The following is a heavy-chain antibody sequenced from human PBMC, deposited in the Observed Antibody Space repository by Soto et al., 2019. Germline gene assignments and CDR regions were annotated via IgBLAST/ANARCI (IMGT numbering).Heavy chain of an antibody. Sequence: EXLSLTCTFSGDSISTFYWCWMRQSPGKELEWIGYVYYTGSTNYNPSLKSRVTISVDRSKNQFSLKLTSANAADTAVYYCARGRTVRNYADDSSDYFYFFDYWGQGTQVTVSS. V-gene: IGHV4-59*01. CDR3: ARGRTVRNYADDSSDYFYFFDY. J-gene: IGHJ4*02. CDR1: GDSISTFY. CDR2: VYYTGST. D-gene: IGHD3-22*01.